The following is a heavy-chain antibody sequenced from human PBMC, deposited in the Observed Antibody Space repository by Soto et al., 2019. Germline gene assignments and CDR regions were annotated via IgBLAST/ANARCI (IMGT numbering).Heavy chain of an antibody. CDR2: INSDGSST. D-gene: IGHD4-17*01. CDR1: GFTVSSYL. J-gene: IGHJ4*02. Sequence: GGSLRLSCAASGFTVSSYLMHWVRQAPGKGLVWVSRINSDGSSTSFADSVKGRFTISRDNAKNTPYLQMNSLRAEDTAVYYCARVNYGDYGGVYDYWGQGTLVTVSS. V-gene: IGHV3-74*01. CDR3: ARVNYGDYGGVYDY.